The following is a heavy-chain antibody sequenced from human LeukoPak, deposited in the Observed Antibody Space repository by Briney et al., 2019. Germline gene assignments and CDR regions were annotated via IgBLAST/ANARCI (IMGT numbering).Heavy chain of an antibody. Sequence: SQTLSLTCAISGGSVASNSAAWNWIRLSPSRGLEWLGRTYYRSSWYYDYAPSVKSRLSIKAETSKNQFSLQLNSVTPEDTAVYYCARKSGGGAFDIWGQGTLVTVSS. CDR2: TYYRSSWYY. CDR3: ARKSGGGAFDI. J-gene: IGHJ3*02. D-gene: IGHD3-16*01. CDR1: GGSVASNSAA. V-gene: IGHV6-1*01.